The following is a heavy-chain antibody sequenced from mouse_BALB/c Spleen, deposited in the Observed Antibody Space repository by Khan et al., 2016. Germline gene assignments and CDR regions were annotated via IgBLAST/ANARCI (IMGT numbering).Heavy chain of an antibody. Sequence: QIQLVQSGPELKKPGETVKISCKASGYTFTDYSMHWVKQAPGKGLKWMGWINTETGEPTYADDFKGRFAFSLETSASTAYLQINNLKNEDTATDCCARWDAYYGNYEGNYYAMDYWGQGTSVTVSS. V-gene: IGHV9-2-1*01. J-gene: IGHJ4*01. CDR1: GYTFTDYS. D-gene: IGHD2-10*01. CDR2: INTETGEP. CDR3: ARWDAYYGNYEGNYYAMDY.